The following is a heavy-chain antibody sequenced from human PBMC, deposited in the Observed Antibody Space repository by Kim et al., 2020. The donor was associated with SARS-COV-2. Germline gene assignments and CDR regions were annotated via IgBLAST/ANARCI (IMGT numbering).Heavy chain of an antibody. CDR2: IYTSGST. D-gene: IGHD6-13*01. J-gene: IGHJ5*02. Sequence: SETLSLTCTVSGGSISSGSYYWSWIRQPAGKGLEWIGRIYTSGSTNYNPSLKSRVTISVDTSKNQFSLKLSSVTAADTAVYYCARDRQQLVRNVNWFDPWGQGTLVTVSS. V-gene: IGHV4-61*02. CDR1: GGSISSGSYY. CDR3: ARDRQQLVRNVNWFDP.